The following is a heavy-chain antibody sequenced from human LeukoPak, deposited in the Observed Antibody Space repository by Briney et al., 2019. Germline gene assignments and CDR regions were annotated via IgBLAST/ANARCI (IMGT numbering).Heavy chain of an antibody. J-gene: IGHJ4*02. CDR2: INHSGST. CDR1: GGSFSGYY. V-gene: IGHV4-34*01. D-gene: IGHD4-17*01. Sequence: SETLSLTCAVYGGSFSGYYWSWIRQPPGKGLEWIGEINHSGSTNYNPSLKSRVTISVDTSKNQFSLKLSSVTAADTAVYYSARYMTTVEYFDYWGQGTLVTVSS. CDR3: ARYMTTVEYFDY.